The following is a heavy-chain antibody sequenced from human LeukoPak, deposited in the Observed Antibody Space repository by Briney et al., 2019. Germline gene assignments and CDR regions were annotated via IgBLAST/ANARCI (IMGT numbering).Heavy chain of an antibody. CDR1: GFTFSSYS. D-gene: IGHD6-19*01. Sequence: GGSLRLSCAASGFTFSSYSMNWVRQAPGRGLEWVSSITSSSSYIYYADSVKGRFTISRDNAKNSLYLQMNSLRAEDTAVYYCARVFSSGWAAEYFQHWGPGTLVTVSS. J-gene: IGHJ1*01. CDR3: ARVFSSGWAAEYFQH. V-gene: IGHV3-21*01. CDR2: ITSSSSYI.